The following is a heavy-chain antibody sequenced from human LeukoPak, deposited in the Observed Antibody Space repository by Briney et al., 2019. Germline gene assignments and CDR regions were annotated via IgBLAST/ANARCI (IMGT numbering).Heavy chain of an antibody. V-gene: IGHV3-7*01. CDR1: GFTFSNYW. D-gene: IGHD3-10*01. CDR3: ARDLAGHYYGSGSSFVY. CDR2: IREDGSEK. Sequence: GGSLRLSCAASGFTFSNYWVSWVRQAPGKGLEWVANIREDGSEKYYVDSVKGQFTISRDNAKNSLFLQMDSLRAEDTAVYYCARDLAGHYYGSGSSFVYWGQGTLVTVS. J-gene: IGHJ4*02.